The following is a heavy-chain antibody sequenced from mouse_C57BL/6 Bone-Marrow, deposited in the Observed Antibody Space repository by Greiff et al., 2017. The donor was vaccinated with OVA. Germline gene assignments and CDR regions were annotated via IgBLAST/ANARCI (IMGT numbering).Heavy chain of an antibody. Sequence: VKLQESGAELVRPGTSVKVSCKASGYAFTNYLIEWVKQRPGQGLEWIGVINPGSGGTNYNEKFKGKATLTADKSSSTAYMQLSSLTSEDSAVYFCARLLRSYWGQGTLVTVSA. CDR2: INPGSGGT. J-gene: IGHJ3*01. V-gene: IGHV1-54*01. D-gene: IGHD1-1*01. CDR1: GYAFTNYL. CDR3: ARLLRSY.